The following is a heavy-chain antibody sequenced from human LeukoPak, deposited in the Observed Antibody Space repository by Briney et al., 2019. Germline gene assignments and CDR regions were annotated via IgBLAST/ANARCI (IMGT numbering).Heavy chain of an antibody. Sequence: PSETLSLTCTVSGGSISSGSYYWSWIRQPAGKGLEWIGRIYTSGSTNYNPSLKSRVTISVDTSKNQFSLKLSSVTAADTAVYCCARGIAAARNGFDIWGQGTMVTVSS. D-gene: IGHD6-13*01. CDR1: GGSISSGSYY. CDR2: IYTSGST. V-gene: IGHV4-61*02. J-gene: IGHJ3*02. CDR3: ARGIAAARNGFDI.